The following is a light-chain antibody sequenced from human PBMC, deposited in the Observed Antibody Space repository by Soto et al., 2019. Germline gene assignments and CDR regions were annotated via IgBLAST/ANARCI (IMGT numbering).Light chain of an antibody. J-gene: IGKJ5*01. CDR1: QDIGSV. Sequence: IQMAQSPSTRSGSVGDTVTITCRASQDIGSVLAWYQQKPGTAPKVLISGASDLHGGVPSRFSGSGSRTDFTLTITHLQSEDFATYYCQHYLNYPITFGQRTRLAIK. CDR3: QHYLNYPIT. CDR2: GAS. V-gene: IGKV1-8*01.